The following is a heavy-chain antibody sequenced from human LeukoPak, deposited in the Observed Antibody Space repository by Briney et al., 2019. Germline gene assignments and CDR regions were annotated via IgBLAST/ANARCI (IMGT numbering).Heavy chain of an antibody. D-gene: IGHD6-19*01. CDR2: INSDGSST. Sequence: PGGSLRLSCAASGFTFSSYWMHWVRQAPGKGLVWVSRINSDGSSTSYADSVKGRFTISRDNAKNTLYLQMNSLRAEDTAVYYCARVPVYRSGGWLRYFDYWGQGTLVTVSS. V-gene: IGHV3-74*01. CDR1: GFTFSSYW. J-gene: IGHJ4*02. CDR3: ARVPVYRSGGWLRYFDY.